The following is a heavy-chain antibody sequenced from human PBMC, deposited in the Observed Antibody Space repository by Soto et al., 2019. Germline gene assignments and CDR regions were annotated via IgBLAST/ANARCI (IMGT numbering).Heavy chain of an antibody. Sequence: GESLKISCQGSGYNFATHWIGWVRQMPGKGLEWMGIIYPGDSDTRYSPSFQGQVTISADKSISTAYLQWSSLKASDTAMYYCARLTRGDDAFDIWGQGTMVTVSS. D-gene: IGHD3-16*01. CDR2: IYPGDSDT. CDR3: ARLTRGDDAFDI. V-gene: IGHV5-51*01. J-gene: IGHJ3*02. CDR1: GYNFATHW.